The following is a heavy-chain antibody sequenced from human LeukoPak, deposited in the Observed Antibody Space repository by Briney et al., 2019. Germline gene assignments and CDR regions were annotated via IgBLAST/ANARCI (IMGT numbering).Heavy chain of an antibody. Sequence: GGSLRLSCAASGFTSSECYTSWIRQAPGEGLEWVSYISSSVSTTYYADSVKGRFTISRDNAKNSVYLQMNSLRAEDTAVYYCARGGWYGDYSSEGISFDYWGQGTLVTVSS. CDR3: ARGGWYGDYSSEGISFDY. J-gene: IGHJ4*02. V-gene: IGHV3-11*01. CDR2: ISSSVSTT. CDR1: GFTSSECY. D-gene: IGHD4-17*01.